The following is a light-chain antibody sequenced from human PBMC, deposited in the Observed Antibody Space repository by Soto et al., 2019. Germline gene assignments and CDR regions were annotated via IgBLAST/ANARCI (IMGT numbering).Light chain of an antibody. CDR2: AAS. CDR3: QQYNSYS. J-gene: IGKJ1*01. Sequence: DIQMTQSPSSLSASVGGRGTITCRASQSISTYLNWYQQKPGKAPNLLIFAASTLQSGVPSRFSGSGSGTEFTLTISSLQPDDFATYYCQQYNSYSFGQGTTGDIK. CDR1: QSISTY. V-gene: IGKV1-39*01.